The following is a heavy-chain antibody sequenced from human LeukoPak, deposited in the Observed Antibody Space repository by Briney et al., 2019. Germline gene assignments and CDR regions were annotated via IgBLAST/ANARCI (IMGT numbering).Heavy chain of an antibody. CDR3: AQIVGARGYYYCYMDV. D-gene: IGHD1-26*01. V-gene: IGHV4-39*07. Sequence: PSETVSLTCTVSGGSISSSSSYWGWIRQPPGKGLEWIGCNCYSGSTYYNPSPKSRVTISVDTTKNQFSLKLRSVTAADTALYYGAQIVGARGYYYCYMDVWGKGTTVTVSS. J-gene: IGHJ6*03. CDR2: NCYSGST. CDR1: GGSISSSSSY.